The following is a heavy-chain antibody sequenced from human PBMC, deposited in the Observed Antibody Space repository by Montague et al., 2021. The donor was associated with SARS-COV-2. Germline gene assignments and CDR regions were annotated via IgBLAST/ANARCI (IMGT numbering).Heavy chain of an antibody. V-gene: IGHV4-4*07. D-gene: IGHD3-10*01. Sequence: SETLSLTCTVSGGSISTYYWSWIRQPAWKGLEWIGRIYTNETTNYNPSLKSRVTMSIDTSKNQFSLKLTSVTAADTAVYYCAGTFWGSWFGESCFGPWGQGTLVTVSS. CDR3: AGTFWGSWFGESCFGP. CDR1: GGSISTYY. CDR2: IYTNETT. J-gene: IGHJ5*02.